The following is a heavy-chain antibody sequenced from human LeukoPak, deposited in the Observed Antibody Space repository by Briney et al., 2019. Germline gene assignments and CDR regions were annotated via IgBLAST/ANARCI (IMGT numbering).Heavy chain of an antibody. CDR1: GYGFPVYW. Sequence: GESLKISCKASGYGFPVYWIAWVRQMPGKGLEWMGIIYPGDSNTRYSPSFQGQVTISADKSISTAYLQWSSLKASDTAMYYCARQSWGNWFGPWGQGTLVTVSS. V-gene: IGHV5-51*01. CDR2: IYPGDSNT. D-gene: IGHD3-16*01. J-gene: IGHJ5*02. CDR3: ARQSWGNWFGP.